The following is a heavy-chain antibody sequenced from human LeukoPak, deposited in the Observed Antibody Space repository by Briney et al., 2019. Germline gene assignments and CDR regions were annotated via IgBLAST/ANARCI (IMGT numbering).Heavy chain of an antibody. CDR2: ISGSGGST. V-gene: IGHV3-23*01. Sequence: GGSLRLSCAASGFTFSSYAMSWVRQAPGKGLEWVSAISGSGGSTYYADSVKGRFTISRDNSKNTLYLQMNSLRAEDTAVYYCAKDLGYGSGSYYYYYGMDVWGQGTTVTVSS. D-gene: IGHD3-10*01. CDR1: GFTFSSYA. J-gene: IGHJ6*02. CDR3: AKDLGYGSGSYYYYYGMDV.